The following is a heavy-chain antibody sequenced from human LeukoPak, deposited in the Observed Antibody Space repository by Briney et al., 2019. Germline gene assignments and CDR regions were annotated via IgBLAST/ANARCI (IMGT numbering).Heavy chain of an antibody. V-gene: IGHV3-9*01. CDR1: GFTFDDYA. CDR3: AKTSGLYVGYYSDY. J-gene: IGHJ4*02. D-gene: IGHD2-8*01. CDR2: ISWNSGSI. Sequence: GGSLRLSCAASGFTFDDYAMHWVRQAPGKGLEWVSGISWNSGSIGYADSVKGRFTISRDNAKNSLYLQMNSLRAEDTALYYCAKTSGLYVGYYSDYWGQGTLVTVSS.